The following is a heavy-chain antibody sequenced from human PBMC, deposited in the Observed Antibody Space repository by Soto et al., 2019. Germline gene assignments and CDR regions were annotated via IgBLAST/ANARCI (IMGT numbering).Heavy chain of an antibody. D-gene: IGHD6-13*01. V-gene: IGHV1-69*01. CDR3: ARNNGDSSSWAPWYYFDY. J-gene: IGHJ4*02. CDR2: IIPIFGTA. Sequence: QVQLVQSGAEVKKPGSLVKVSCKASGGTFSSYAISWVRQAPGQGLEWMGGIIPIFGTANYAQKFQGRVTITADESTSTAYMELSSLRSEDTAVYYCARNNGDSSSWAPWYYFDYWGQGTLVTVSS. CDR1: GGTFSSYA.